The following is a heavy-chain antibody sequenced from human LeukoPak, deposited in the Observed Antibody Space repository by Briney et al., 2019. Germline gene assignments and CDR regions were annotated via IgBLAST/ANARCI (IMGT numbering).Heavy chain of an antibody. V-gene: IGHV1-2*02. CDR1: GYTFTGYY. Sequence: ASVKVSCKASGYTFTGYYMHWVRQAPGQGLEWMGWINPNSGGTNYAQKFRGRVTMTRDTSISTAYMELSRLRSDDTAVYYCARDFSVADPYYYYYYMDVWGKGTTVTVSS. D-gene: IGHD6-19*01. CDR3: ARDFSVADPYYYYYYMDV. CDR2: INPNSGGT. J-gene: IGHJ6*03.